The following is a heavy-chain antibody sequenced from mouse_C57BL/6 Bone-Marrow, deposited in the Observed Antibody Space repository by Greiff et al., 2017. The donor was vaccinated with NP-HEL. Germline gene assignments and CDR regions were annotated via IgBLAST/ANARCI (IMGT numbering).Heavy chain of an antibody. V-gene: IGHV1-81*01. D-gene: IGHD2-4*01. Sequence: LVESGAELARPGASVKLSCKASGYTFTSYGISWVKQRTGQGLEWIGEIYPRSGNTYYNEKFKGKATLTADKSSSTAYMELRSLTSEDSAVYFCARWVIYYDYYYFDYWGQGTTLTVSS. CDR2: IYPRSGNT. CDR3: ARWVIYYDYYYFDY. CDR1: GYTFTSYG. J-gene: IGHJ2*01.